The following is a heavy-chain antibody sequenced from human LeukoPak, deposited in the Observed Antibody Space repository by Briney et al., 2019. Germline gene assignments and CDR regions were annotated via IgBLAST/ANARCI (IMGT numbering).Heavy chain of an antibody. V-gene: IGHV3-21*01. CDR1: GFTFSSYS. CDR3: ARGTTVTTSNLFDY. Sequence: GGSLRLSCAASGFTFSSYSMNWVRQAPGKGLEWVSSISSSSSYIYYADSVEGRFTISRDNAKNSLYLQMNSLRAEDTAVYYCARGTTVTTSNLFDYWGQGTLVTVSS. J-gene: IGHJ4*02. CDR2: ISSSSSYI. D-gene: IGHD4-17*01.